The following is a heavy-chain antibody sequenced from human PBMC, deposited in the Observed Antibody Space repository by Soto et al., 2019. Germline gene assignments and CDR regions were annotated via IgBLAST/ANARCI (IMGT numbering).Heavy chain of an antibody. Sequence: SETLSLTCTVSGGSVSSGSYYWSWIRQPPGKGLEWIGYIYYSRSTNYNPSLKSRVTIAVDTSKNQLSLKLRSVTAADTAVYYCARVRWITMVRGVHYGMDVWGQGSTVTVSS. CDR2: IYYSRST. V-gene: IGHV4-61*01. J-gene: IGHJ6*02. CDR1: GGSVSSGSYY. D-gene: IGHD3-10*01. CDR3: ARVRWITMVRGVHYGMDV.